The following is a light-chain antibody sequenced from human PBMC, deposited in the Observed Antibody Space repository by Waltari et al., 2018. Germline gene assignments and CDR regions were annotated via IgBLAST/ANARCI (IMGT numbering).Light chain of an antibody. CDR2: DVS. CDR3: SSYTSSSTLL. V-gene: IGLV2-14*03. Sequence: SALPQPASVSGSPGQSLTISCHGTSNDVGSNNYVCWYQQHPGKAPKLMIYDVSKRPSGIADRFSGSRSGNTASLTISGLQADDEADYYCSSYTSSSTLLFGGGTKVTVL. CDR1: SNDVGSNNY. J-gene: IGLJ2*01.